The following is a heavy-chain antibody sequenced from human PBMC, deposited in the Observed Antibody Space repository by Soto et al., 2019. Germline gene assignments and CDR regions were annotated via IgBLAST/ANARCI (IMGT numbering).Heavy chain of an antibody. Sequence: PGGSLRLSCEASGFTFSSYGMHWVRQDPGKGLEWVSAISGSGGSTYYADSVKGRFTISRDNSKNTLYLQMNSLKTEDTAVYYCTTDRAVSGYDYPHYYYYYMDVWGKGTTVTVSS. V-gene: IGHV3-23*01. J-gene: IGHJ6*03. CDR2: ISGSGGST. D-gene: IGHD5-12*01. CDR1: GFTFSSYG. CDR3: TTDRAVSGYDYPHYYYYYMDV.